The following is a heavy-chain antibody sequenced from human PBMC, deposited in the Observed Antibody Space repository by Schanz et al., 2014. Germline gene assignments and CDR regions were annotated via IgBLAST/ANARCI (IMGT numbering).Heavy chain of an antibody. CDR2: ISDSGTYT. CDR1: GFSFSDYY. Sequence: QVQLVESGGGVVQPGRSLRLSCAASGFSFSDYYMSWIRQAPGKGLEWLSYISDSGTYTNYADSVKGRFTISRDNSKNTLYLQMKSLRAEDTAVYYCARVKYCTITRCYRTETEGIYYMDVWGKGTTVTVSS. CDR3: ARVKYCTITRCYRTETEGIYYMDV. J-gene: IGHJ6*03. D-gene: IGHD2-2*01. V-gene: IGHV3-11*05.